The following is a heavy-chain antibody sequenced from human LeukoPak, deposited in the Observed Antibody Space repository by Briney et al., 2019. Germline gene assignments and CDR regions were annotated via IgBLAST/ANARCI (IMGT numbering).Heavy chain of an antibody. CDR3: ARDLYGDGDY. J-gene: IGHJ4*02. D-gene: IGHD4-17*01. Sequence: PGGSLRLSCATSGFTFSDCGMHWVRQAPGKGLEWVAFIWYDGSNKFYIDSVKGRFTISRDNSKNSIYLQMNSLRAEDTAVYYCARDLYGDGDYWGQGTPVTVSS. V-gene: IGHV3-33*01. CDR1: GFTFSDCG. CDR2: IWYDGSNK.